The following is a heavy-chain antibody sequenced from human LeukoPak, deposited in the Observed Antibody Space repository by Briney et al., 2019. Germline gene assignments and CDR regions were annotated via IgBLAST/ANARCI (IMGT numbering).Heavy chain of an antibody. Sequence: SETLSLTCTASGGSISSYYWSWIRQPPGKGLEWIGYIYYSGSTNYNPSLKSRVTISVDTSKNQFSLKLSSVTAADTAVYYCARGIVGATKDGYYYYMDVWGKGTTVTVSS. CDR2: IYYSGST. V-gene: IGHV4-59*01. CDR1: GGSISSYY. J-gene: IGHJ6*03. D-gene: IGHD1-26*01. CDR3: ARGIVGATKDGYYYYMDV.